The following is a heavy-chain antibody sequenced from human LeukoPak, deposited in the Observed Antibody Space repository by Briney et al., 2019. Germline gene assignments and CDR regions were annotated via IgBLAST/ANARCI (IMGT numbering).Heavy chain of an antibody. D-gene: IGHD5-18*01. CDR1: GFTFSDPY. J-gene: IGHJ4*02. CDR3: ARTARHLDY. Sequence: GGSLRLSCEVSGFTFSDPYMSWIRQAPGKGLECLSYISGSGTDINYADSVRGRFTISRDNAKNLLYLQMNDLRVEDTAVYYCARTARHLDYWGQGTLVTVSS. CDR2: ISGSGTDI. V-gene: IGHV3-11*04.